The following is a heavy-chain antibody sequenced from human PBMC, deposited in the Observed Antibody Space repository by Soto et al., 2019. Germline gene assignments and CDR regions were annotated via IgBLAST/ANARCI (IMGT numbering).Heavy chain of an antibody. V-gene: IGHV3-23*01. CDR1: GFTLGKYT. CDR2: SYSTGGT. D-gene: IGHD3-9*01. J-gene: IGHJ4*02. CDR3: ARDREPDGIWTFDS. Sequence: PGGSLRLSCAASGFTLGKYTMGWVRQAPGKGLEWVAESYSTGGTEYADSVKGRFTISRDNSKNKLFLQMNSLGVEDTALYYCARDREPDGIWTFDSWGQGTLVTVS.